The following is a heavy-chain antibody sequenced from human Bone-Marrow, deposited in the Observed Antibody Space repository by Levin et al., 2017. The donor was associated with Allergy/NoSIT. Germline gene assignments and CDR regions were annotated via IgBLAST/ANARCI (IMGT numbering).Heavy chain of an antibody. CDR2: IWYDGTNK. D-gene: IGHD3-22*01. CDR1: GFRFSDRG. V-gene: IGHV3-33*01. Sequence: GGSLRLSCAASGFRFSDRGMHWIRQAPGKGLEWVGIIWYDGTNKYYADSERGRFTISRDNSKNTLYLQMNSLRVEDTAVYYCARDLDTSELFDSWGQGTLVTVAS. CDR3: ARDLDTSELFDS. J-gene: IGHJ4*02.